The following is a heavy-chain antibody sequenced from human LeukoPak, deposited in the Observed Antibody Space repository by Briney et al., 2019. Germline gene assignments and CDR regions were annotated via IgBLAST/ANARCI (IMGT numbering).Heavy chain of an antibody. CDR1: GGSISSYY. J-gene: IGHJ4*02. D-gene: IGHD6-13*01. CDR2: IYYSGTT. Sequence: PSETLSLTCTVSGGSISSYYWNWIRQPPRKGMEWIGYIYYSGTTNFNPSLKSRVTISVDTSKNQFSLRLSSVTAADTAVYFCARGGLVSAGTLDYWGQGTLVTVSS. V-gene: IGHV4-59*01. CDR3: ARGGLVSAGTLDY.